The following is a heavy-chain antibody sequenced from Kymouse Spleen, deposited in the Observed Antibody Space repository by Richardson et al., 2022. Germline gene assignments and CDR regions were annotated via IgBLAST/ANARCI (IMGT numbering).Heavy chain of an antibody. CDR2: IRSKANSYAT. CDR1: GFTFSGSA. D-gene: IGHD1-7*01. J-gene: IGHJ5*02. Sequence: EVQLVESGGGLVQPGGSLKLSCAASGFTFSGSAMHWVRQASGKGLEWVGRIRSKANSYATAYAASVKGRFTISRDDSKNTAYLQMNSLKTEDTAVYYCTRHAYNWNYDWFDPWGQGTLVTVSS. V-gene: IGHV3-73*02. CDR3: TRHAYNWNYDWFDP.